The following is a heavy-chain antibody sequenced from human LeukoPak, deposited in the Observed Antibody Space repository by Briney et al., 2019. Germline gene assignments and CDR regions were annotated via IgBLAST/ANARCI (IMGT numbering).Heavy chain of an antibody. CDR3: ARDVEGGTFDI. CDR1: GFNFSRFW. CDR2: INQSGGRN. D-gene: IGHD3-16*01. J-gene: IGHJ3*02. Sequence: GGSLRLSCAASGFNFSRFWMNWVRQAPGRGLEWVANINQSGGRNNYVDSVKGRFTISRDNAKNSLFLKLSSMRADDTAVYFCARDVEGGTFDIWGQGTTVTVSS. V-gene: IGHV3-7*05.